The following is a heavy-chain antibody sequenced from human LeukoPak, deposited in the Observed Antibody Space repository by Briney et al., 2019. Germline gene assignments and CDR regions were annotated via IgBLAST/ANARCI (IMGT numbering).Heavy chain of an antibody. J-gene: IGHJ4*02. CDR3: AKALRFTSRHGFDY. CDR1: GYTFTSHW. V-gene: IGHV1-46*01. D-gene: IGHD2-2*01. CDR2: INPSDGST. Sequence: GASVKVSCKASGYTFTSHWMHWVRQPPGQGLEWMGIINPSDGSTSYSQKFQGRVTMTRDMSTSTVYMELSSLRSEDTAVYYCAKALRFTSRHGFDYWGQGTLVTVSS.